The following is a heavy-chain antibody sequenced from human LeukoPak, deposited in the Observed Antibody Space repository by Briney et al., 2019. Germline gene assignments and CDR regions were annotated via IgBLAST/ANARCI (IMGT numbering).Heavy chain of an antibody. D-gene: IGHD2-8*01. CDR2: INPKSGDT. J-gene: IGHJ5*02. Sequence: GASVKVSCKASGYTFTDYYMHWVRQAPGQGLEWMGWINPKSGDTNYAQNFQDRVTMTRDTSISTAYMELSGLRYDDTAVYYCAKGGGTNPMPMLYASDDGDWFDPWGQGTLVIVSS. V-gene: IGHV1-2*02. CDR1: GYTFTDYY. CDR3: AKGGGTNPMPMLYASDDGDWFDP.